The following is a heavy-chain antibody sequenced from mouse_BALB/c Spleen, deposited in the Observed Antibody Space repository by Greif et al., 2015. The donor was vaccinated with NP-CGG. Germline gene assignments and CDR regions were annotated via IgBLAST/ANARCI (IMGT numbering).Heavy chain of an antibody. V-gene: IGHV1-54*03. CDR1: GYAFTNYL. Sequence: QVQLQQSGAELVRPGTSVKVSCKASGYAFTNYLIEWVKQRPGQGLEWIGVINPGSGGTNYNEKFKGMATLTADKSSSTAYMQLSSLTSDDSAVYFCARERGGGYYFDYWGQGTTLTVSS. CDR3: ARERGGGYYFDY. CDR2: INPGSGGT. J-gene: IGHJ2*01.